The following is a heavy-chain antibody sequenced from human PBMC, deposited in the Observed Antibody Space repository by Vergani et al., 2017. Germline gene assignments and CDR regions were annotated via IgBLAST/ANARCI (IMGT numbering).Heavy chain of an antibody. CDR1: GGSISSGSYY. D-gene: IGHD6-13*01. CDR2: IYTSGST. Sequence: QVQLQESGPGLVKPSQTLSLTCTVSGGSISSGSYYWSWIRQPAGKGLEWIGRIYTSGSTNYNPSLKSRVTISVDTSKNQFSLKLSSVTAADTAVYYCARRDSSSWYPYFDYWGQGTLVTVSS. V-gene: IGHV4-61*02. J-gene: IGHJ4*02. CDR3: ARRDSSSWYPYFDY.